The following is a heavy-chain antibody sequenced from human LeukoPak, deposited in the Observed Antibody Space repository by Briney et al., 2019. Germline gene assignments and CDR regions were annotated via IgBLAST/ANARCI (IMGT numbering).Heavy chain of an antibody. D-gene: IGHD3-9*01. J-gene: IGHJ5*02. CDR1: GGSITSSY. CDR2: IHYTGST. Sequence: SETLSLTCTVPGGSITSSYWSWIRQSPGKGLDWMGYIHYTGSTNYNPSLKSRVTMLIDTSKNQFSLKLSSVTAADTAVYYCARGRYSAGDNWFDPWGQGTLVTVSS. CDR3: ARGRYSAGDNWFDP. V-gene: IGHV4-59*01.